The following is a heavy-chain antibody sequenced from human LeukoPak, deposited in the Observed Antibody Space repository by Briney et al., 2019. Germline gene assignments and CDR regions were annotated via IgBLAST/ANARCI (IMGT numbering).Heavy chain of an antibody. Sequence: PGRSLRLSCAASGFTFDDYAMHWVRQAPGKGLEWVSGISWNSGSIGYADSVKGRFTISRDNAKNSLYLQMNSLRAEDMALYYCAKGFTRFLEWLPDYWGQGTLVTVSS. CDR3: AKGFTRFLEWLPDY. J-gene: IGHJ4*02. V-gene: IGHV3-9*03. CDR2: ISWNSGSI. CDR1: GFTFDDYA. D-gene: IGHD3-3*01.